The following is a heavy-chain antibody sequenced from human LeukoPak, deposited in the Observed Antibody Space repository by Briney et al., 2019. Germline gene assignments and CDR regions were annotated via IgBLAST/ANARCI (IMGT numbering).Heavy chain of an antibody. CDR1: GFTFSKYA. J-gene: IGHJ4*02. CDR2: ISDDGSRQ. D-gene: IGHD3-10*01. Sequence: PGRSLRLSCAATGFTFSKYAIHWGRQAPGKGLEWVAFISDDGSRQHYADSVKGRFTISRDNSKNTLNLQMNSLRAEDTAVYYCVKDRTGTYTLDYWGQGTLVTVSS. V-gene: IGHV3-30-3*01. CDR3: VKDRTGTYTLDY.